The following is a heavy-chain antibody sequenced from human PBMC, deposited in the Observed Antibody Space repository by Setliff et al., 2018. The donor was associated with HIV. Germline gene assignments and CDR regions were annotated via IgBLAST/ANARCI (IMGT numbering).Heavy chain of an antibody. CDR2: IKSKTDGGTT. D-gene: IGHD3-3*01. J-gene: IGHJ4*02. V-gene: IGHV3-15*01. CDR1: GFTFSNAW. Sequence: PGGSLRLSCAASGFTFSNAWMSWVRQAPGKGLEWVGRIKSKTDGGTTDYAAPVKGRFTISRDDSKNTLYLQMNSLTTEDTAVYFCTRDRRGSNSWSGYNGGFDYWGQGTLVTVSS. CDR3: TRDRRGSNSWSGYNGGFDY.